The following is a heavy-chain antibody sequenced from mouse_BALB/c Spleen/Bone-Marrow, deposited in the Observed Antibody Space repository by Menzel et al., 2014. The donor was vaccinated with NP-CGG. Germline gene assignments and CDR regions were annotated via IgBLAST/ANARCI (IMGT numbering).Heavy chain of an antibody. CDR2: INPSTGYT. CDR1: GCTFTIYW. D-gene: IGHD2-12*01. Sequence: QVQLKQSGAELAKPGASVKMSCKASGCTFTIYWMHWVKQRPGQGLEWIGYINPSTGYTEYNQKFKDKATLTADKSSSTAYMQLSSLTSEDSAVYYCARYGGRSYDGFAYWGQGTLVTVSA. J-gene: IGHJ3*01. CDR3: ARYGGRSYDGFAY. V-gene: IGHV1-7*01.